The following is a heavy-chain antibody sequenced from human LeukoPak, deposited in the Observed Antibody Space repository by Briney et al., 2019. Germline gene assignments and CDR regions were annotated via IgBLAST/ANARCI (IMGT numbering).Heavy chain of an antibody. Sequence: PSETRSLTCTASARSISRVYWRWIRHSPGEGLEWIGYIYYSGTTSYNPSLKSRVTISLDTSKNQFSLKLSSVTAADTAVYYCARGANWGSPDYWGQGTLVTVSS. J-gene: IGHJ4*02. CDR1: ARSISRVY. V-gene: IGHV4-59*01. CDR2: IYYSGTT. CDR3: ARGANWGSPDY. D-gene: IGHD7-27*01.